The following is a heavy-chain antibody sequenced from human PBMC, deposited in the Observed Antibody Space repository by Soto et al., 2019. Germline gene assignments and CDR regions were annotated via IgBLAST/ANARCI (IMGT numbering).Heavy chain of an antibody. CDR3: ARRGYGSRWPNVYMDV. CDR1: GFTFSNYE. J-gene: IGHJ6*03. D-gene: IGHD6-13*01. Sequence: EAQLVESGGGLVQPGGSLRLSCAASGFTFSNYEMHWVRQAPGKGLEYVSGISNNGAHTDYAKSVKGRFTISRDNSENTLYLQMGSVKAEDIALYYCARRGYGSRWPNVYMDVWGKGTTVTVSS. V-gene: IGHV3-64*01. CDR2: ISNNGAHT.